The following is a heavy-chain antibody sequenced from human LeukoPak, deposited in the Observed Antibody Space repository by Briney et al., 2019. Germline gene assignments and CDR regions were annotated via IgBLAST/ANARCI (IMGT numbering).Heavy chain of an antibody. Sequence: ASVKVSCKASGYTFTSYDINWVRQATGQGLEWMGWMNPNSGNTGYAQKFQGRVTMTRNTSISTAYMELSSLRSEDTAVYYCARDMKGGSTSCYHFDYWGQGTLVTVSS. V-gene: IGHV1-8*01. CDR2: MNPNSGNT. D-gene: IGHD2-2*01. J-gene: IGHJ4*02. CDR3: ARDMKGGSTSCYHFDY. CDR1: GYTFTSYD.